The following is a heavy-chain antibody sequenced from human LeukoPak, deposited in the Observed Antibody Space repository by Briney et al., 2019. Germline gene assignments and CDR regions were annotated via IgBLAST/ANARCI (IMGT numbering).Heavy chain of an antibody. Sequence: GGSLRLSCVASGFTFGKYWMSWVRQAPGKGLEWVANIKLDGSEKNYVDSVKGRFTISRDNTKNSLYLQMNSLRVEDTAVYYCAKPLERTTPYFGYWGQGTLVTVSA. CDR2: IKLDGSEK. D-gene: IGHD4-11*01. J-gene: IGHJ4*02. CDR1: GFTFGKYW. CDR3: AKPLERTTPYFGY. V-gene: IGHV3-7*03.